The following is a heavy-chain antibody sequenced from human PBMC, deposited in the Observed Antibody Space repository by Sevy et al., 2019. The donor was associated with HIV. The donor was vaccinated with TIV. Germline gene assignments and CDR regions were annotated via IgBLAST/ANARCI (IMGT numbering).Heavy chain of an antibody. CDR1: GYSISSDYY. D-gene: IGHD6-19*01. CDR2: IYHSGYS. Sequence: SETLSLTCAVSGYSISSDYYWGWIRQPPGKGLEWIGSIYHSGYSYYNPSLKSPVTISVDTSKNQFSLKLSSVTAADPAVYYCARAIGTQVAGLYYFDYWGQGTLVTVSS. V-gene: IGHV4-38-2*01. J-gene: IGHJ4*02. CDR3: ARAIGTQVAGLYYFDY.